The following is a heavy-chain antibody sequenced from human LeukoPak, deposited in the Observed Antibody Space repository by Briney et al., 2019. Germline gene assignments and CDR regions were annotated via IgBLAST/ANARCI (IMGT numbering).Heavy chain of an antibody. CDR3: ARSGVAWESLPSLDT. Sequence: PSETLSLTCTVSGASVSANNYSWGWIRQPPGKGLEWIGSTYYTGTTNYNPSLKSRVTISVDTSKNQVSLKLTSGTATDTAVYYCARSGVAWESLPSLDTWGPGTLGSVSP. D-gene: IGHD3-10*01. CDR2: TYYTGTT. V-gene: IGHV4-39*01. CDR1: GASVSANNYS. J-gene: IGHJ4*02.